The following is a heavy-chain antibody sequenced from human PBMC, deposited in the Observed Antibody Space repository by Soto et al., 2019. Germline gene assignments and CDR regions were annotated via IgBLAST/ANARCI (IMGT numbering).Heavy chain of an antibody. D-gene: IGHD2-15*01. V-gene: IGHV4-30-4*01. CDR1: GGSISSGDYY. Sequence: SETLSLTCTVSGGSISSGDYYWSWIRQPPGKGLEWIGYIYYSGSTYYNPSLKSRVTISVDTSKNQFSLKLSSVTAADTAVYFCARSEEDSDYYYYGLDVWGQGTTVTVSS. J-gene: IGHJ6*02. CDR3: ARSEEDSDYYYYGLDV. CDR2: IYYSGST.